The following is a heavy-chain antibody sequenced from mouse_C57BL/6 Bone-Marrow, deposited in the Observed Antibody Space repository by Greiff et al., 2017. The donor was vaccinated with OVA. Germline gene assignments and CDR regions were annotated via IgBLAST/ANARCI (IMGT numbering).Heavy chain of an antibody. CDR2: INPNYGTT. CDR3: ASLYDYDVPWFAY. V-gene: IGHV1-39*01. J-gene: IGHJ3*01. CDR1: GYSFTDYN. D-gene: IGHD2-4*01. Sequence: VQLKESGPELVKPGASVKISCKASGYSFTDYNMNWVKQSNGKSLEWIGVINPNYGTTSYNQKFKGKATLTVDQSSSTAYMQLNSLTSEDSAVYYCASLYDYDVPWFAYWGQGTLVTVSA.